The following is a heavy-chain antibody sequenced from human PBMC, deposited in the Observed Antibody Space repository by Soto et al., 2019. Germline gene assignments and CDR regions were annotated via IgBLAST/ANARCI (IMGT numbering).Heavy chain of an antibody. Sequence: SQTLSLTCAISGDSVSSNSAAWNWIRQSPSGGLEWLGRTYYRSKWYNDYAVSVKSRITINPDTSKNQFSLQLNSVTPEDTAVYYCARMYSSGWYPGYYYGMDVWGQGTTVTVSS. V-gene: IGHV6-1*01. D-gene: IGHD6-19*01. CDR2: TYYRSKWYN. CDR3: ARMYSSGWYPGYYYGMDV. J-gene: IGHJ6*02. CDR1: GDSVSSNSAA.